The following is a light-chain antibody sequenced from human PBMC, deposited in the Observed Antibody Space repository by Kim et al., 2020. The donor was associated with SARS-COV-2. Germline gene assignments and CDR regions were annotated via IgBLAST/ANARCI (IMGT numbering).Light chain of an antibody. Sequence: GQSISVPCTGTSSNIGSYNYVSWHQQHPGKAPKLMIYDVNKRPSGISNRFSGSKSGNTASLTISGLQAEDEADYYCNSYTSSSTLVFGGGTQLTVL. J-gene: IGLJ3*02. CDR1: SSNIGSYNY. CDR3: NSYTSSSTLV. V-gene: IGLV2-14*03. CDR2: DVN.